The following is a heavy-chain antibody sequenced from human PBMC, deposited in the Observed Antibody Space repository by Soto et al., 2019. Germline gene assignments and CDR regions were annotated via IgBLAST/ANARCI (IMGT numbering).Heavy chain of an antibody. V-gene: IGHV1-58*01. D-gene: IGHD3-22*01. CDR3: AADFGDYYDSSGYYPYGMDF. J-gene: IGHJ6*02. Sequence: ASLKVSCKASGFTFTSSAVQWVRQARGQRLEWIGWIVVGSGNTNYAQKFQERVTITRDMSTSTAYMELSSLRSEDTAVYYCAADFGDYYDSSGYYPYGMDFWGQGTTVPVSS. CDR2: IVVGSGNT. CDR1: GFTFTSSA.